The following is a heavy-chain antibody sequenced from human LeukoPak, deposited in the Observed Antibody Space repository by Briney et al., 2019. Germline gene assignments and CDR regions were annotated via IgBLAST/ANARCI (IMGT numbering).Heavy chain of an antibody. V-gene: IGHV3-23*01. CDR3: AIGGVKSGWYDS. Sequence: PGGSLRLSCAVSGFTFSNYAMSWVRQAPGKGLQRVSLIGGSGGTTYYADSVKGRFTISRDNSKNTLYLQMNSLRAEDTAVYYCAIGGVKSGWYDSWGQGTLVTVSS. D-gene: IGHD3-3*01. CDR1: GFTFSNYA. CDR2: IGGSGGTT. J-gene: IGHJ5*01.